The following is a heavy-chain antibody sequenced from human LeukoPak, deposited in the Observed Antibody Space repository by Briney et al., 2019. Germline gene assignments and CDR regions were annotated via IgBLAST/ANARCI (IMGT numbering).Heavy chain of an antibody. CDR1: GYTFTSYD. V-gene: IGHV1-8*01. J-gene: IGHJ4*02. CDR2: MNPNSGNT. Sequence: LVASVKVSCKASGYTFTSYDINWVRQATGQGLEWMGWMNPNSGNTGYAQKFQGRVTMTRNTSISTAYMELSSLRSEDTAVCYCARVRAMITFGGVIDHFDYWGQGTLVTVSS. D-gene: IGHD3-16*02. CDR3: ARVRAMITFGGVIDHFDY.